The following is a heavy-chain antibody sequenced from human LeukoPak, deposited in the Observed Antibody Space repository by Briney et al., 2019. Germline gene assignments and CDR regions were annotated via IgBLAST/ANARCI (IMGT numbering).Heavy chain of an antibody. CDR3: ARGAYYYDSSGYYYEYFQH. CDR1: GGSISSYY. J-gene: IGHJ1*01. V-gene: IGHV4-59*01. CDR2: IYYSGGT. Sequence: SETLSLTCTVSGGSISSYYWSWIRQPPGKGLEWIGYIYYSGGTNYNPSLKSRVTISVDTSKNQFSLKLSSVTAADTAVYYCARGAYYYDSSGYYYEYFQHWGQGTLVTVSS. D-gene: IGHD3-22*01.